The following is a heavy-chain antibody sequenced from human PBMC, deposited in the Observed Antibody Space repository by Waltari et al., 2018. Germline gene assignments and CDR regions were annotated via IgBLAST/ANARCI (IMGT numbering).Heavy chain of an antibody. CDR3: ARGARSYSSSWYGWFDP. V-gene: IGHV3-74*01. J-gene: IGHJ5*02. Sequence: EVQLVESGGGLVQPGGSLRLSCAASGFTFSSYWMHWVRQAPGKGLVWVSRINSDGSSTSYADSVKGRFTISRDNAKNTRYLQMNSLRAEDTAVYYCARGARSYSSSWYGWFDPWGQGTLVTVSS. CDR2: INSDGSST. D-gene: IGHD6-13*01. CDR1: GFTFSSYW.